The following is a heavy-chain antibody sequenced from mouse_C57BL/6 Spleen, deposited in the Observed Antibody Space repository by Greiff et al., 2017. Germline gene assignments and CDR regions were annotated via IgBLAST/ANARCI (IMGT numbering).Heavy chain of an antibody. CDR2: ISYDGSN. CDR1: GYSITSGYY. D-gene: IGHD1-1*01. V-gene: IGHV3-6*01. Sequence: DVKLVESGPGLVKPSQSLSLTCSVTGYSITSGYYWNWIRQFPGNKLEWMGYISYDGSNNYNPSLKNRISITRDTSKNQFFLKLNSVTTEDTATYYCARGGYGSSHFDYWGQGTTLTVSS. J-gene: IGHJ2*01. CDR3: ARGGYGSSHFDY.